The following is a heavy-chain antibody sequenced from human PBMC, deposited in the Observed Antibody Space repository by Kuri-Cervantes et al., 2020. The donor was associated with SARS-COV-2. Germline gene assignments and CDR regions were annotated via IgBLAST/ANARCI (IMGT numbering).Heavy chain of an antibody. V-gene: IGHV4-34*01. CDR3: ARHVTGTTFSWLDP. J-gene: IGHJ5*02. CDR1: SGSFSGYY. D-gene: IGHD1-1*01. CDR2: INHSGST. Sequence: SETLSLTCAVYSGSFSGYYWSWIRQPPGKGLEWIGEINHSGSTNYNLSLKSRVTISVDTSKNQVFLILRSVTAADTAMYYCARHVTGTTFSWLDPWDQGILVTVSS.